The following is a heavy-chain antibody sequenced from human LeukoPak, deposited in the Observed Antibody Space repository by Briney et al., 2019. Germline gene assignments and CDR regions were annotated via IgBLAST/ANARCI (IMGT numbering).Heavy chain of an antibody. CDR3: ARDSVGAPRPDAFDI. D-gene: IGHD1-26*01. CDR1: GFRFEDFA. V-gene: IGHV3-9*01. J-gene: IGHJ3*02. CDR2: ISWSGAQL. Sequence: GGSLRLSCAASGFRFEDFAMFWVRQVSGKGLEWVSFISWSGAQLGYADFVKGRFTISRDNAENSLYLQMNSLRAEDTAVYYCARDSVGAPRPDAFDIWGQGTMVTVSS.